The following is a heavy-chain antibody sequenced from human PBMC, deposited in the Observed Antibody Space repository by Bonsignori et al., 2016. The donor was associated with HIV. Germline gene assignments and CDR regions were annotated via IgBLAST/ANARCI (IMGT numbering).Heavy chain of an antibody. D-gene: IGHD2-15*01. Sequence: QLQLQESGPRLVKPSETLSLTCSVSGGSINSSTYYWGWIRLTPQKGLEWIGNFYYSGSPYYNPSLKSRVTMSVDTSKNQFSLKLMSVSAADTAVYYCAKTFCAGGTCYESRDAYDIWGPRN. CDR2: FYYSGSP. CDR3: AKTFCAGGTCYESRDAYDI. J-gene: IGHJ3*02. CDR1: GGSINSSTYY. V-gene: IGHV4-39*01.